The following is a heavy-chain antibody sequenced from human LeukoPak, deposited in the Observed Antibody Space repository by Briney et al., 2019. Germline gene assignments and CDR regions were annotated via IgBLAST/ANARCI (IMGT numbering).Heavy chain of an antibody. V-gene: IGHV3-30*18. Sequence: GRSLRLSCAASGFTFSSYGMHWVRQAPGKGLEWVAVISYDGSNKYYADSVKGRFTISRDNSKNTLYLQMNSLRAEDTAVYYCAKEFGVVATTPRYCFDYWGQGTLVTVSS. CDR1: GFTFSSYG. CDR3: AKEFGVVATTPRYCFDY. J-gene: IGHJ4*02. CDR2: ISYDGSNK. D-gene: IGHD5-12*01.